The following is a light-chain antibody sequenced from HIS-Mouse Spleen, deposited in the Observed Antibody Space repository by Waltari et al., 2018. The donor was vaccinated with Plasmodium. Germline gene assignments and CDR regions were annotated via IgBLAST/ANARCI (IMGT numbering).Light chain of an antibody. CDR2: DAS. CDR1: QDISNY. Sequence: DIQMTQSPSSMSASVGDRVTITCQASQDISNYLNLYQQKPGKAPKLLIYDASNLETGVPSRFSGSGSGTDFTFTISSLQPADIATYYCQQYDNLPYTFGHGTKLEIK. CDR3: QQYDNLPYT. J-gene: IGKJ2*01. V-gene: IGKV1-33*01.